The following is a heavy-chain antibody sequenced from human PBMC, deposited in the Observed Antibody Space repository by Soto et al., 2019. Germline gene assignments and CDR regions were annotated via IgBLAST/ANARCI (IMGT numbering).Heavy chain of an antibody. J-gene: IGHJ4*02. CDR1: GYTFTSYY. V-gene: IGHV1-46*01. CDR3: ARHAGSGSGSYVEDLYYFDY. D-gene: IGHD3-10*01. Sequence: ASVKVSCKACGYTFTSYYMHWVRQAPGQGLEWMGIINPSGGSTSYAQKFQGRVTMTRDTSTSTVYMELSSVTAADTAVYYCARHAGSGSGSYVEDLYYFDYWGQGTLVTVSS. CDR2: INPSGGST.